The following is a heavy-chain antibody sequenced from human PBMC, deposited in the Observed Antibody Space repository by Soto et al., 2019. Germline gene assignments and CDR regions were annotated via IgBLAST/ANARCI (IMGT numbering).Heavy chain of an antibody. CDR1: GYTFTSYD. CDR2: MNPNSGNT. V-gene: IGHV1-8*01. Sequence: ASVKVSCKASGYTFTSYDINWVRQATGQGLEWMGWMNPNSGNTGYAQKFQGRVTMTRNTSISTAYMELSSLRSEDTAVYYCARAPIDYDFWSGYQYYFDDWGQGTLLTVPS. J-gene: IGHJ4*02. D-gene: IGHD3-3*01. CDR3: ARAPIDYDFWSGYQYYFDD.